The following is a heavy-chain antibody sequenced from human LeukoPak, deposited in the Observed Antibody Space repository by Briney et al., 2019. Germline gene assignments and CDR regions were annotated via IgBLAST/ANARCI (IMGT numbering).Heavy chain of an antibody. Sequence: PGGSLRLSCAASGFTFSTYAMSWVRQAPGKGLEWVSAISDSGHVTIYADSVKGRFTISRDNSKNTLFLQMDSLRAEDTAVYYCAKEISTVAGTGVPDYWGQGTLVTVSS. CDR3: AKEISTVAGTGVPDY. CDR2: ISDSGHVT. J-gene: IGHJ4*02. V-gene: IGHV3-23*01. D-gene: IGHD6-19*01. CDR1: GFTFSTYA.